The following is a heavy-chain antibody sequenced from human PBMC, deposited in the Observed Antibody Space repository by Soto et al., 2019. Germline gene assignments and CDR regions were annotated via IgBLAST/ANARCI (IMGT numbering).Heavy chain of an antibody. V-gene: IGHV1-18*04. J-gene: IGHJ6*02. CDR1: GYTFTKYG. CDR3: ARVASLIPIFHGLDA. Sequence: QVQLVQSGAEVKKPGASVKVSCKASGYTFTKYGITWVRQAPGQGLEWLGWISGYTDNTNFEQRLKGRVNMTTDTSTTTAYMELRSLRPDDTAIYYCARVASLIPIFHGLDAWGQGTTVTVSS. D-gene: IGHD3-3*01. CDR2: ISGYTDNT.